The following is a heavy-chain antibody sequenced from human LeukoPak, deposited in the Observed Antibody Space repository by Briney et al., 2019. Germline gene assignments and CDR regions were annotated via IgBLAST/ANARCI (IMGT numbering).Heavy chain of an antibody. CDR2: IYSGGYT. CDR1: GFTVSSNY. CDR3: ARDIYGGAKGY. D-gene: IGHD1-26*01. Sequence: GGSLRLSCAASGFTVSSNYMSWVRQAPGKGLEWVSVIYSGGYTYYADSVKGRFAISRDNSKNTLYLQMSSLRAEDTAVYYCARDIYGGAKGYWGQGTLVTVSS. J-gene: IGHJ4*02. V-gene: IGHV3-53*01.